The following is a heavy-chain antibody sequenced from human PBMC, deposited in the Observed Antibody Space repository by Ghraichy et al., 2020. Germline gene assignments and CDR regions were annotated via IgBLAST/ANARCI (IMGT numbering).Heavy chain of an antibody. CDR2: IIPIFGTA. V-gene: IGHV1-69*06. D-gene: IGHD2-2*01. CDR3: ARSSVPATAPFDY. Sequence: SVKVSCKASGYTFTSYAISWVRQAPGQGLEWMGGIIPIFGTANYAQKFQGRVTITADKSTSTAYMELSSLRSDDTAVYYCARSSVPATAPFDYWGQGTLVTVSS. J-gene: IGHJ4*02. CDR1: GYTFTSYA.